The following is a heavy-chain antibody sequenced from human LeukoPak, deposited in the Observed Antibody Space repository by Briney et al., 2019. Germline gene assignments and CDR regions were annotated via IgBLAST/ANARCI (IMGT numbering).Heavy chain of an antibody. CDR2: IYYSGST. J-gene: IGHJ6*02. CDR3: ARAQGIYYGMDV. CDR1: GGSISCYY. Sequence: SETPSLTCTVSGGSISCYYWSWIRQPPGKGLEWIGYIYYSGSTYYNPSLKSRVTISVDTSKNQFSLKLSSVTAADTAVYYCARAQGIYYGMDVWGQGTTVTVSS. D-gene: IGHD6-13*01. V-gene: IGHV4-59*12.